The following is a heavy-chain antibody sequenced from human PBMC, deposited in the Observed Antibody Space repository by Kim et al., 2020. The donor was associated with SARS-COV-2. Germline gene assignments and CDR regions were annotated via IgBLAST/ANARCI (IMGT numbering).Heavy chain of an antibody. CDR3: ARDGGRSAYNWFDP. V-gene: IGHV7-4-1*02. D-gene: IGHD6-19*01. Sequence: ASVKVSCKASGYTFTSYAMNWVRQAPGQGLEWMGWINTYTGNPTYAQGFTGRFVFSLDTSVSTAYLQISSLKAEDTAVYYCARDGGRSAYNWFDPWGQGTLVTVSS. J-gene: IGHJ5*02. CDR1: GYTFTSYA. CDR2: INTYTGNP.